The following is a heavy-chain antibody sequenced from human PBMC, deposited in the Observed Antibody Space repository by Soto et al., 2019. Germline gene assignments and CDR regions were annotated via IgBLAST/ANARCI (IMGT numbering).Heavy chain of an antibody. CDR1: GFTFDDYT. CDR2: ISWDGGST. Sequence: PGGSLRLSCAASGFTFDDYTMHWVRQAPGKGLEWVSLISWDGGSTYYADSVKGRFTISRDNSKNSLYLQMNSLRTEDTALYYFAKVRDIAAAGTAFDYWGQGILVTVTS. D-gene: IGHD6-13*01. V-gene: IGHV3-43*01. J-gene: IGHJ4*02. CDR3: AKVRDIAAAGTAFDY.